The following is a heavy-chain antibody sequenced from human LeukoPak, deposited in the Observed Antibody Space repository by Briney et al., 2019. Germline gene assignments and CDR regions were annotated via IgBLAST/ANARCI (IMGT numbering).Heavy chain of an antibody. V-gene: IGHV4-30-2*01. CDR3: ARSPNPHPTVRDAFDI. CDR1: GGSISSGGYS. D-gene: IGHD4-11*01. CDR2: IYHSGST. Sequence: PSQTLSLTCAVSGGSISSGGYSWSWIRQPPGKGLEWIGYIYHSGSTYYNPSLKSRVTISVDRSKNQFSLKLSSVTAADTAVYYCARSPNPHPTVRDAFDIWGQGTMVTVSS. J-gene: IGHJ3*02.